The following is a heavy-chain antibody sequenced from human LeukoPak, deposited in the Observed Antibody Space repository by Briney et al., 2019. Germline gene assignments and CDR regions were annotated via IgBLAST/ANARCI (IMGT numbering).Heavy chain of an antibody. CDR2: LYYSGST. Sequence: SETLSLTCAVSGDSISRGIYSWSWIRQPPGKGLEWIAYLYYSGSTYYNPSLKSRVTISVDTSKNQFSLRLSSVTAADTAVYYCARGDYGDYHDAFDIWGQGTVVTVSS. J-gene: IGHJ3*02. V-gene: IGHV4-30-4*07. D-gene: IGHD4-17*01. CDR1: GDSISRGIYS. CDR3: ARGDYGDYHDAFDI.